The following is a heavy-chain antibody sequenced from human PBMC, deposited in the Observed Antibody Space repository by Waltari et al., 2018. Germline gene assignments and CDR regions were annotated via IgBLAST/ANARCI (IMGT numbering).Heavy chain of an antibody. J-gene: IGHJ4*02. V-gene: IGHV4-38-2*02. CDR2: IYHSGIT. CDR3: AREGRSIAPTCTRRKDFTFDY. Sequence: QVQLQESGPGLVQPSETLSLTCAVSGFSISSGYYWGWIRQPPGRGLEWIGSIYHSGITYYNPSLKIRATISVDTSKNQFSLKLSSVTAADTAVYYCAREGRSIAPTCTRRKDFTFDYCCQGTLVTVSS. D-gene: IGHD6-13*01. CDR1: GFSISSGYY.